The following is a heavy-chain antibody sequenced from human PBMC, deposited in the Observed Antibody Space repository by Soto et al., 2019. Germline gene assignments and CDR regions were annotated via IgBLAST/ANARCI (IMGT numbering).Heavy chain of an antibody. D-gene: IGHD3-10*01. V-gene: IGHV1-2*04. Sequence: ASVKVSCKDSGYTFTGYYMHWVRQAPGQGLEWMGWINPNSGGTNYAQKFQGWVTMTRDTSISTAYMELSRLRSDDTAVYYCAREGYGSGSYQYYYYYGMDVWGQGTTVTVSS. CDR2: INPNSGGT. CDR1: GYTFTGYY. J-gene: IGHJ6*02. CDR3: AREGYGSGSYQYYYYYGMDV.